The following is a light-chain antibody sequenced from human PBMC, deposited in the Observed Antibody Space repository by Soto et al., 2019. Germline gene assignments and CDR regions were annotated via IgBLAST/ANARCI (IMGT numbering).Light chain of an antibody. CDR2: AAS. V-gene: IGKV1-12*01. CDR3: QQYGTSPPIT. Sequence: DIQMTQSPSSVSASVGDRVTITCRASQGISSWLAWYQQKPGKAPKLLIYAASSRAIGIPDRFSGSGSGTDFTLTISRLEPEDFAVYYCQQYGTSPPITFGQGTRLEI. CDR1: QGISSW. J-gene: IGKJ5*01.